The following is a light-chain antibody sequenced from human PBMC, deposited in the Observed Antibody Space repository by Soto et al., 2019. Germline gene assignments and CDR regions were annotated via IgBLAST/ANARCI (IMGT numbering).Light chain of an antibody. Sequence: EIVLTQSPGTLSLSPGERATLSCRASQSISSSFLAWYQQRPGQAPRLLIHGVSSKAAGIPDRFSGSGSGTDFTLTINSLEPEDFALYFCQQYGSSPFTFGPGTQLEIK. V-gene: IGKV3-20*01. CDR2: GVS. CDR1: QSISSSF. CDR3: QQYGSSPFT. J-gene: IGKJ3*01.